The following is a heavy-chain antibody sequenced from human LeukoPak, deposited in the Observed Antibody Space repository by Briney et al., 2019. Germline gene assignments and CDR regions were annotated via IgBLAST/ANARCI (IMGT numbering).Heavy chain of an antibody. J-gene: IGHJ3*02. CDR1: GGSISSSSYY. Sequence: SETLSLTCTVSGGSISSSSYYWGWIRQPPGKGLEWIGSIYYSGSTYYNPSLKSRVTISVDTSKNQFSLKLSSVTAADTAVYYCARGEVAAAWVFADAFDIWGQGTMVTVSS. CDR2: IYYSGST. CDR3: ARGEVAAAWVFADAFDI. D-gene: IGHD6-13*01. V-gene: IGHV4-39*07.